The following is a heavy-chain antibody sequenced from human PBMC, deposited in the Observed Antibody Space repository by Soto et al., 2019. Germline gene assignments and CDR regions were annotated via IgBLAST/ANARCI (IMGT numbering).Heavy chain of an antibody. CDR2: IIPIFGTA. V-gene: IGHV1-69*13. D-gene: IGHD3-22*01. CDR1: GGTFSSYA. Sequence: SVKVSCKASGGTFSSYAISWVRQAPGQGLEWMGGIIPIFGTANYAQKFQGRVTITADESTSTAYMELSSLRSEDTAVYYCARARSEYYYDSSGSRFDIWGQGTMVTVSS. J-gene: IGHJ3*02. CDR3: ARARSEYYYDSSGSRFDI.